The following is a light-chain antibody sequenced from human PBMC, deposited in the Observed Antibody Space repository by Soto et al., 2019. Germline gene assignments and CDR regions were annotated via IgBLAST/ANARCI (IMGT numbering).Light chain of an antibody. CDR3: QQGFSAPPWT. CDR2: DAS. Sequence: DIPMTQSPSSLSASVGDRVTITCRSSQNINNYLNWYQQRPGKAPKVIIYDASSLQSGVPSRFSGSGSGTDFTLTISSLQPEDSATYYCQQGFSAPPWTFGQGTKVEI. V-gene: IGKV1-39*01. J-gene: IGKJ1*01. CDR1: QNINNY.